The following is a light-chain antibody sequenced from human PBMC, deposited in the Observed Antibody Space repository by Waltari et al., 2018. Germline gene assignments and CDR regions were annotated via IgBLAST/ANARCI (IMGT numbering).Light chain of an antibody. Sequence: DIQMTQSPSTLSASVGDRVTITCRASQSVRTWLAWYQHKPGKAPKLLIYETSNLQSGVPSRFSGSGSRTEFTLTISSLQPDDFATYYCQHYDGWPWTFGQGTKVEIK. CDR2: ETS. CDR3: QHYDGWPWT. J-gene: IGKJ1*01. V-gene: IGKV1-5*03. CDR1: QSVRTW.